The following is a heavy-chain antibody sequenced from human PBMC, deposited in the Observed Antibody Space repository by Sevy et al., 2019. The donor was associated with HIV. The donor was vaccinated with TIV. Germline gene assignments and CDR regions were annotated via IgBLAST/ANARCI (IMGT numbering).Heavy chain of an antibody. CDR3: ARDYRQIYYYYGMDV. CDR2: ISYDGSNK. CDR1: GFTFSSYS. D-gene: IGHD3-16*02. J-gene: IGHJ6*02. Sequence: GGSLRLSCAASGFTFSSYSMNWVRQAPGKGLEWVAVISYDGSNKYYADSVKGRFTISRDNSKNTLYLQMNSLRAEDTAVYYCARDYRQIYYYYGMDVWGQGTTVTVSS. V-gene: IGHV3-30*03.